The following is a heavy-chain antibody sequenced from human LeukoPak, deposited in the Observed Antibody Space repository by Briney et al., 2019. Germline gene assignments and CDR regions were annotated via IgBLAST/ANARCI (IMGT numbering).Heavy chain of an antibody. CDR1: GYTFTSYA. J-gene: IGHJ4*02. CDR3: ARVPETGYFDS. D-gene: IGHD1-14*01. Sequence: ASVKVSCKASGYTFTSYAMNWVRQAPGRGLEWMGWINTNTGNPTYAQGFTGRFVFSLDTSVSTAYLQISSLKAEDTAVYYCARVPETGYFDSWGQGTLSPSPQ. CDR2: INTNTGNP. V-gene: IGHV7-4-1*02.